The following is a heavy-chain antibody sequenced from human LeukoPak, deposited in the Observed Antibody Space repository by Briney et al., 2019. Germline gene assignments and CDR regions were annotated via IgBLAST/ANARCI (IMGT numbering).Heavy chain of an antibody. CDR3: ARGRGTYYYDSSGYRYYMDV. J-gene: IGHJ6*03. V-gene: IGHV4-34*01. CDR2: INHSGST. Sequence: SETLSLTCAAYGGSFSGYYWSWIRQPPGKGLEWIGEINHSGSTNYNPSLKSRVTISVDTSKNQFSLKLSSVTAADTAVYYCARGRGTYYYDSSGYRYYMDVWGKGTTVTVSS. D-gene: IGHD3-22*01. CDR1: GGSFSGYY.